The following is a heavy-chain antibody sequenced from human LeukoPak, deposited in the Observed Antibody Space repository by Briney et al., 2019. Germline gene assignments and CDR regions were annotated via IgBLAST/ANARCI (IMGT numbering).Heavy chain of an antibody. Sequence: SETLSLTCTVSGGSISSYYWSWIRQPPGKGLEWIGYLFHSGTPRYNPSLKGRVTISADTSENQFFLTLNSTTAADTAVYYCARRRGWKQQLVYFDYWGQGTLATVSS. D-gene: IGHD6-13*01. CDR2: LFHSGTP. CDR1: GGSISSYY. V-gene: IGHV4-59*08. J-gene: IGHJ4*02. CDR3: ARRRGWKQQLVYFDY.